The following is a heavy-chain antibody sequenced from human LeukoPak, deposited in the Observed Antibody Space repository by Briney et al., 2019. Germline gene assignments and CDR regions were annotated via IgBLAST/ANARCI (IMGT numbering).Heavy chain of an antibody. Sequence: SVKVSCKASGGTFSSYAISWVRQAPGQGLEWMGRIIPIFGTANYAQKFQGRVTITTDESTSAAYMELSSLRSEDTAVYYCASYIGACSGGSCYHWFDPRGQGTLVTVSS. CDR3: ASYIGACSGGSCYHWFDP. D-gene: IGHD2-15*01. CDR2: IIPIFGTA. J-gene: IGHJ5*02. V-gene: IGHV1-69*05. CDR1: GGTFSSYA.